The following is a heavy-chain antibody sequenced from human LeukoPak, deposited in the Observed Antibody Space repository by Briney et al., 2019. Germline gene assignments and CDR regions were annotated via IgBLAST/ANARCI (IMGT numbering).Heavy chain of an antibody. CDR1: GFTFSSYA. CDR2: ISGSGGST. J-gene: IGHJ4*02. CDR3: AKDGYYDFWSDLDY. V-gene: IGHV3-23*01. Sequence: GGSLRLSCAASGFTFSSYAMSWVRQAPGKGLEWVSAISGSGGSTYYADSVKGRFTISRDNSKNTLYLQMNRLRTEDTAVYYCAKDGYYDFWSDLDYWGQGVLVTVSS. D-gene: IGHD3-3*01.